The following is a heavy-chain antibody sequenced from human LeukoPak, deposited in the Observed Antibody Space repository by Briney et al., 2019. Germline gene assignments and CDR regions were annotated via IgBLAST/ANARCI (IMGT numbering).Heavy chain of an antibody. CDR1: GYTFTGYY. D-gene: IGHD3-22*01. CDR3: ASRRYYDSSGYRLSEN. J-gene: IGHJ4*02. CDR2: INPNSGGT. Sequence: ASVKVSCKAFGYTFTGYYMHWVRQAPGQGLEWMGWINPNSGGTNYAQKFQGRVTMTRDTSISTAYMELSRLRSDDTAVYYCASRRYYDSSGYRLSENWGQGTLVTVSS. V-gene: IGHV1-2*02.